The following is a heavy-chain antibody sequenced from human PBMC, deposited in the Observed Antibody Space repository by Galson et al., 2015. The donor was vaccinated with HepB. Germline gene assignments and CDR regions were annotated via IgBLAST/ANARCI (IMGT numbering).Heavy chain of an antibody. Sequence: SLRLSCAASGFTFSRHGMNWVRQAPDKGLEWVAVIWYDGSIEYYRDSVRGRFTVSRDNSRNTLYLQMSSLRAEDTAVYYCARDLGFGLDYWGQGTLVIASS. CDR2: IWYDGSIE. D-gene: IGHD3-16*01. V-gene: IGHV3-33*07. CDR3: ARDLGFGLDY. CDR1: GFTFSRHG. J-gene: IGHJ4*02.